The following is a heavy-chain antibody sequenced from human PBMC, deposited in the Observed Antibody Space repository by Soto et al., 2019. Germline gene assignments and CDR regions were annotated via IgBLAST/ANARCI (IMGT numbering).Heavy chain of an antibody. CDR3: AKDPNYDFWSGFSAVYFDY. D-gene: IGHD3-3*01. CDR1: GFSFSSFA. Sequence: EVHLLQSGGGLVQPGGSLRLSCAASGFSFSSFAPSWVRQSPGKGLEWVAAVSGRGGDTYYANSVKGRFTISRDNSQNTLFLQMNSLRAEDSAIYYCAKDPNYDFWSGFSAVYFDYWGQGTLVTVSS. J-gene: IGHJ4*02. V-gene: IGHV3-23*01. CDR2: VSGRGGDT.